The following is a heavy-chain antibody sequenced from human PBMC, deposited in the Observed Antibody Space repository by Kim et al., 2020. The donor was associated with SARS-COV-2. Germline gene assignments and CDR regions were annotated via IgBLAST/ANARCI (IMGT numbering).Heavy chain of an antibody. CDR1: GGSISSYY. Sequence: SETLSLTCTVSGGSISSYYWSWIRQPPGKGLEWIGYIYYSGSTNYNPSLKSRVTISVDTSKNQFSLKLSSVTAADTAVYYCARDLRGVVAATPRPYGMDVWGQGTTVTVSS. J-gene: IGHJ6*02. CDR2: IYYSGST. V-gene: IGHV4-59*01. D-gene: IGHD2-15*01. CDR3: ARDLRGVVAATPRPYGMDV.